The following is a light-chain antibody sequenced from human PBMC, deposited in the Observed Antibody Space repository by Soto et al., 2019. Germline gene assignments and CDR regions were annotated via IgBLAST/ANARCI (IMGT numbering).Light chain of an antibody. CDR3: HHRDDLLFT. CDR2: DTA. V-gene: IGKV3-11*01. Sequence: EIVLTQSPETLSLSPGEIATLSCRASQSVRSYLAWYQQRPGQAPRLLIYDTANGSPGVPPRFRGSGSGTAFTLTINGLEPEDSAIYYCHHRDDLLFTFGPGTRVEIK. J-gene: IGKJ3*01. CDR1: QSVRSY.